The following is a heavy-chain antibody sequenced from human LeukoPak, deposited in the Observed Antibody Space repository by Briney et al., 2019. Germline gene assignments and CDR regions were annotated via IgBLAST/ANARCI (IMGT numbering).Heavy chain of an antibody. Sequence: GASVKVSCKASGYTYTGYFMHWVRQAPGQGLEWMEWINPHSGDTNYAQKFQGRVTMTRDTSISTAYMELSRLRSDDTAAYYCARAEGSNDRMSWGQGTLVTVSS. J-gene: IGHJ5*02. CDR1: GYTYTGYF. CDR2: INPHSGDT. V-gene: IGHV1-2*02. D-gene: IGHD3-22*01. CDR3: ARAEGSNDRMS.